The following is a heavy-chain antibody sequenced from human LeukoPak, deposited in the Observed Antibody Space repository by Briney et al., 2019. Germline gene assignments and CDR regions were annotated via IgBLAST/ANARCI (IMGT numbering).Heavy chain of an antibody. D-gene: IGHD3-22*01. CDR3: ARDFYYDSSGYYDALDI. J-gene: IGHJ3*02. Sequence: MPSETLSLTCTVSGGSISSYYWSWIRQPPGKGLEWIGYMYYSGSTSYNPSLKSRVTISVDTSKNQFSLKLSSVAAADTAVYYCARDFYYDSSGYYDALDIWGQGTMVTVSS. V-gene: IGHV4-59*01. CDR1: GGSISSYY. CDR2: MYYSGST.